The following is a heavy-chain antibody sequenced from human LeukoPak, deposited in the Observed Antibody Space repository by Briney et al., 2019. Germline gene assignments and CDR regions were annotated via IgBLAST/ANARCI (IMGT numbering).Heavy chain of an antibody. CDR3: ARQKGMLRFGELSSNDYYYYGMDV. V-gene: IGHV5-51*01. D-gene: IGHD3-10*01. CDR1: GYSFTTYW. Sequence: GESLQISCKSSGYSFTTYWIGWGRRMPGKGVEWMGIIFPGDSHVRYSPSFQGQVTISADKSISTAYLQWSSLKASDTAIYYCARQKGMLRFGELSSNDYYYYGMDVWGQGTTVTVSS. J-gene: IGHJ6*02. CDR2: IFPGDSHV.